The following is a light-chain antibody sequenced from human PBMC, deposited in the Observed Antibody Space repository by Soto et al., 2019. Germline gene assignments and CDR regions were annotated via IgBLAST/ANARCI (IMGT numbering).Light chain of an antibody. Sequence: QSVLTQPASVSGSPGQSITISCTGTSSDIGGYNYVSWYQQHQGKAPKLMIYDVSDRPSGVSKPFSGSKSGNTASLTISGLQAEDEADYFCASYSSSNTVLFGGGTKLTVL. V-gene: IGLV2-14*03. CDR1: SSDIGGYNY. J-gene: IGLJ2*01. CDR2: DVS. CDR3: ASYSSSNTVL.